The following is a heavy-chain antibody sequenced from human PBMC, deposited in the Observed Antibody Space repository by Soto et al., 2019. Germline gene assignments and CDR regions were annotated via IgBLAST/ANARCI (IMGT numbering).Heavy chain of an antibody. J-gene: IGHJ6*02. Sequence: QVQLQESGPGLVKPSETLSLTCTVSDDSSSNYKWSWIRQPPGRRLEWIGYIESNGGTSCNPSLQGRVSMSIDTSTRQCFLMLSSVTAADTAVYYCVRQGFASLHGLVDVWGQGTTVTVSS. D-gene: IGHD3-10*01. CDR3: VRQGFASLHGLVDV. CDR2: IESNGGT. CDR1: DDSSSNYK. V-gene: IGHV4-59*08.